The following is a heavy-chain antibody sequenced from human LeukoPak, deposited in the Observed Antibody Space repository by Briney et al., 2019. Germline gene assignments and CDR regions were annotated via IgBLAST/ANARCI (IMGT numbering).Heavy chain of an antibody. V-gene: IGHV4-39*07. CDR2: IYHSESV. CDR1: GGSIISKSYY. CDR3: ARDRLSQGAFDI. J-gene: IGHJ3*02. Sequence: SETLSLTCTVSGGSIISKSYYWGWVRQPPGKGLEWSGSIYHSESVYYNPSLKSRIAISMDTSNNQFSLNLNSLTAADTAVYYCARDRLSQGAFDIWGQGTVVTVSS.